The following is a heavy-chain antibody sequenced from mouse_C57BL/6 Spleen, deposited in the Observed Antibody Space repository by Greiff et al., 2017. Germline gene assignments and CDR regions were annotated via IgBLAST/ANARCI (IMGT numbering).Heavy chain of an antibody. J-gene: IGHJ4*01. D-gene: IGHD2-1*01. CDR2: INPYNGGT. Sequence: VQLKESGPVLVKPGASVKMSCKASGYTFTDYYMNWVKQSHGKSLEWIGVINPYNGGTSYNQKFKGKATLTVDKSSSTAYMELNSLTSEDSAVYYCAAAIYYGNYGAMDYWGQGTSVTVSS. CDR3: AAAIYYGNYGAMDY. V-gene: IGHV1-19*01. CDR1: GYTFTDYY.